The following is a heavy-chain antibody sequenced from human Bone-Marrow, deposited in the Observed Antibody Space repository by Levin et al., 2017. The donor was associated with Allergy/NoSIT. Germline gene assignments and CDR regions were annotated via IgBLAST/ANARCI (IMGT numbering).Heavy chain of an antibody. CDR2: INSDGSST. J-gene: IGHJ6*02. Sequence: GESLKISCAASGFTFSSYWMHWVRQAPGKGLVWVSRINSDGSSTSYADSVKGRFTISRDNAKNTLYLQMNSLRAEDTAVYYCARVGFSPGYSSRGVYYGMDVWGQGTTVTVSS. D-gene: IGHD6-13*01. CDR1: GFTFSSYW. CDR3: ARVGFSPGYSSRGVYYGMDV. V-gene: IGHV3-74*01.